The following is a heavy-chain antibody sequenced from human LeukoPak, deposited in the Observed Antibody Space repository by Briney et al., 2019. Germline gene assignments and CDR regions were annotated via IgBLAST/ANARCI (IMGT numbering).Heavy chain of an antibody. CDR1: GGSISSGGYY. J-gene: IGHJ4*02. V-gene: IGHV4-31*03. D-gene: IGHD2-21*02. Sequence: SETLSLTCTVSGGSISSGGYYWSWIRQHPGKGLEWIGYIYYSGSTYYNPSLKSRVTISVDTSKNQFSLKLSSVTAADTAVYYCARAGSDGGGDPFKLDYWGQGTLVTVSS. CDR2: IYYSGST. CDR3: ARAGSDGGGDPFKLDY.